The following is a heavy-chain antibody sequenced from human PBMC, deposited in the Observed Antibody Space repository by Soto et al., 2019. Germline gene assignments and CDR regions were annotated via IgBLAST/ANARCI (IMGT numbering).Heavy chain of an antibody. J-gene: IGHJ4*02. D-gene: IGHD3-22*01. CDR2: IYYGGST. Sequence: PSETLSLTCAVSGDSISTVHYYWSWIRQPPGKGLEWIGYIYYGGSTYYNPSLRSRVTISADTSKNQFSLKLSSVTAADKALYYCARGYYYENSAWPPGEWGQGTLVTVSS. CDR3: ARGYYYENSAWPPGE. CDR1: GDSISTVHYY. V-gene: IGHV4-30-4*01.